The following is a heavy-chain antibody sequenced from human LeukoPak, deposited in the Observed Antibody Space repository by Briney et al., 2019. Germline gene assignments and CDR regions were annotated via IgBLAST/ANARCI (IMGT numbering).Heavy chain of an antibody. CDR3: AIGPDYYDSSGYYDY. D-gene: IGHD3-22*01. V-gene: IGHV3-23*01. Sequence: GGSLRLSCAASGFTFSSYAMSWVRQAPGKGLEWVSAISGSGGSTYYADSVKGRFTISRDNSKNTLYLQMNSLRAEGTAVYYCAIGPDYYDSSGYYDYWGQGTLVTVSS. CDR1: GFTFSSYA. J-gene: IGHJ4*02. CDR2: ISGSGGST.